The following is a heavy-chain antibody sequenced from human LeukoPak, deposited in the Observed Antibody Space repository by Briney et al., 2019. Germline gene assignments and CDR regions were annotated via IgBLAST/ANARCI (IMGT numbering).Heavy chain of an antibody. V-gene: IGHV3-23*01. Sequence: GGSLRLSCAASGFTFASYAMSWIRQAPGKGLEWVSAISGGGENTYYADSVKGRFTISRDNSKNTLYLQMNSLRAEDTATYYCAKPRAMTTGVGRYFDLWGRGTLVTVSS. D-gene: IGHD1-1*01. CDR3: AKPRAMTTGVGRYFDL. CDR2: ISGGGENT. CDR1: GFTFASYA. J-gene: IGHJ2*01.